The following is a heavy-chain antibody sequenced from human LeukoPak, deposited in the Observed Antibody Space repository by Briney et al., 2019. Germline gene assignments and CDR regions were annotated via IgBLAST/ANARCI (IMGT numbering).Heavy chain of an antibody. J-gene: IGHJ6*02. D-gene: IGHD3-10*01. CDR1: GFIFSSYW. V-gene: IGHV3-74*01. CDR2: INSDGSST. Sequence: QSGGSLRLSCAVSGFIFSSYWMNWVRQAPGKGLVWVSRINSDGSSTSYADSVKGRFTISRDNAKNTLYLQMNSLRAEDTAVYYCARDQDISGSYNVYGMDVWGQGTTVTVSS. CDR3: ARDQDISGSYNVYGMDV.